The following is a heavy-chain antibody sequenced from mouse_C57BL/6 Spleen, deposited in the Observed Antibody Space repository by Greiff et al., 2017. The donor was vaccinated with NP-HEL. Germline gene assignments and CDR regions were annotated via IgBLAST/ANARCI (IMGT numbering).Heavy chain of an antibody. CDR2: IWRGGST. CDR3: ARSFEGSSSWFAY. J-gene: IGHJ3*01. CDR1: GFSLTSYG. Sequence: VQLQQSGPGLVQPSQSLSITCTVSGFSLTSYGVHWVRQSPGKGLEWLGVIWRGGSTAYNAAFISRLSISKANSKSQVFFKMNSLQADDTAIYYCARSFEGSSSWFAYWGQGTLVTVSA. D-gene: IGHD1-1*01. V-gene: IGHV2-2*01.